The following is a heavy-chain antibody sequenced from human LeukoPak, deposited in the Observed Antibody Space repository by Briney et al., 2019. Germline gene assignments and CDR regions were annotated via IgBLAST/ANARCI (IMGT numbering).Heavy chain of an antibody. V-gene: IGHV3-9*01. Sequence: PPGGSLRLSCAASGFTFDDYAMHWVRQAPGKGLEWVSGISWNSGSIGYADSVKGRFTISRDISKNTLYLQMNSLRAEDTAVYFCAGDKTTGGYYEFDYWGQGALVTVSS. D-gene: IGHD1-26*01. J-gene: IGHJ4*02. CDR2: ISWNSGSI. CDR1: GFTFDDYA. CDR3: AGDKTTGGYYEFDY.